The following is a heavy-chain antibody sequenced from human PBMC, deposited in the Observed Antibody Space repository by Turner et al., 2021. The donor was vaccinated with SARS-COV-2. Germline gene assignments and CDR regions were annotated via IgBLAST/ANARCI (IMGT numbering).Heavy chain of an antibody. CDR3: AKGYSYAYYYGLDV. Sequence: QVQLVESGGGVVQPGRSLRLSCAASGFTFISYAMHWVRQAPGKGLELVAVISYDGSNKYYADSVKGRFTISRDNSKNTLYLQMNSLRAEDTAVYYCAKGYSYAYYYGLDVWGQGTTVTVSS. J-gene: IGHJ6*02. CDR2: ISYDGSNK. CDR1: GFTFISYA. V-gene: IGHV3-30*18. D-gene: IGHD5-18*01.